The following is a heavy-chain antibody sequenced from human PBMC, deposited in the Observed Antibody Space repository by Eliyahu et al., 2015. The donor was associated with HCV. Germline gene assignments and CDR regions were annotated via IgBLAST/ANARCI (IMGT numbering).Heavy chain of an antibody. Sequence: QVQLVQSGAEVKKPGSSVKVSCKASGGTFSSYAISWVRQAPGQGLEWMGKVLPILGIANYAQKFQGRVTITADKSTSTAYMELSSLRSEDTAVYYCARASPLLRSPASFDYWGQGTLVTVSS. CDR2: VLPILGIA. V-gene: IGHV1-69*04. CDR3: ARASPLLRSPASFDY. D-gene: IGHD3-10*01. CDR1: GGTFSSYA. J-gene: IGHJ4*02.